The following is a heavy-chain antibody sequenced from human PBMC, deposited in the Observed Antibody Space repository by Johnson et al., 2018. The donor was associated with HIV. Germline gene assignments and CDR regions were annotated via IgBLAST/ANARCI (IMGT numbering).Heavy chain of an antibody. CDR2: IYSGGST. CDR3: ASFWATGAFDI. Sequence: EVQLVESGGGLVQPGGSLRLSCAASGFTVSNYYMTWVRQSPGKGLEWVSVIYSGGSTYYADSVKGRFTISRDTSKNTLYLQMNSLRAEDTAVYYCASFWATGAFDIWGQGTMVTVSS. J-gene: IGHJ3*02. D-gene: IGHD3-10*01. CDR1: GFTVSNYY. V-gene: IGHV3-66*01.